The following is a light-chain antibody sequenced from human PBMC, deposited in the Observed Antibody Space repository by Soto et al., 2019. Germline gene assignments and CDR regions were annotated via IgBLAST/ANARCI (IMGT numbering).Light chain of an antibody. Sequence: QSALTQPPSASGSPGQSVTISCTGTSSAVAGYNYVSWYQQHPGKAPKLMIYEVNKRPSGVPDRFSGSKSGTTASLTVSGLQAEDEADYYCSSYTGSNDVVFGGGTKLIVL. CDR1: SSAVAGYNY. J-gene: IGLJ2*01. CDR3: SSYTGSNDVV. V-gene: IGLV2-8*01. CDR2: EVN.